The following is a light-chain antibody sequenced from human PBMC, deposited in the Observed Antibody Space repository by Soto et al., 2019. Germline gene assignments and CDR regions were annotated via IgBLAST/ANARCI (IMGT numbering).Light chain of an antibody. CDR2: DAS. J-gene: IGKJ1*01. Sequence: EIVLTQSPATLSLSPGERATLSCRASQSVSSYSAWYQQKPGQAPRLLIYDASNRATGIPARFSGSGSGTDFTLTISSLEPEDFAAYYCQQRSNWPRTFGQGTKVDIK. CDR3: QQRSNWPRT. CDR1: QSVSSY. V-gene: IGKV3-11*01.